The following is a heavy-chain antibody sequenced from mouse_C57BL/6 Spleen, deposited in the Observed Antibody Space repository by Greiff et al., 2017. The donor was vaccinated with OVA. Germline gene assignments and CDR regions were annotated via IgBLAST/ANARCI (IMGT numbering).Heavy chain of an antibody. J-gene: IGHJ4*01. CDR3: ASPSYYSEYYYAMDY. CDR1: GYTFTDYY. Sequence: VQLQQSGPELVKPGASVKISCKASGYTFTDYYMNWVKQSHGKSLEWIGDINPNNGGTSYNQKFKGKATLTVDKSSSTAYMELRSLTSEDSAVYYCASPSYYSEYYYAMDYWGQGTSVTVSS. CDR2: INPNNGGT. V-gene: IGHV1-26*01. D-gene: IGHD2-12*01.